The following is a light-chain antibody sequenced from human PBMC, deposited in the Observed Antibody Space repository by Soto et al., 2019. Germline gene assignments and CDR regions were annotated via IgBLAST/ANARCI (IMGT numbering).Light chain of an antibody. CDR3: SSYAGSNNYV. CDR1: SSDVGGYNY. V-gene: IGLV2-8*01. J-gene: IGLJ1*01. CDR2: EVS. Sequence: QSVLTQPASVSGPPGQSITISCTGTSSDVGGYNYVSWYQQHPGKAPKLMIYEVSKRPSGVPDRFSGSKSGNTASLTVSGLQAEDEADYYCSSYAGSNNYVFGTGTKLTVL.